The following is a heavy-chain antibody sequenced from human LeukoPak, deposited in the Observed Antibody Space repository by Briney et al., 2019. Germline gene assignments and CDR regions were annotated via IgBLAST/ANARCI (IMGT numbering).Heavy chain of an antibody. J-gene: IGHJ6*02. CDR1: GFTFSSYA. Sequence: GGSLRLSCAASGFTFSSYAMHWVRQAPGKGLEWVAVISYDGSNKYYADSVKGRFTISRDNSKNTLYLQMNSLRAEDTAVYYCASLLRTSMDVWGQGTTVTVSS. D-gene: IGHD2-15*01. CDR2: ISYDGSNK. V-gene: IGHV3-30*04. CDR3: ASLLRTSMDV.